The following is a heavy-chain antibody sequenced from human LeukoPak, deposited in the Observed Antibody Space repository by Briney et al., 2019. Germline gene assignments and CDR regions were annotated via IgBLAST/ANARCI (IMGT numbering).Heavy chain of an antibody. D-gene: IGHD3-22*01. CDR3: ARDHTYYYDSSGRLGGCYFDY. J-gene: IGHJ4*02. Sequence: PSETLSLTCTVSGYSISSGYYWGWIRQPPGKGLEWIGSIYHSGSTYYNPSLKSRVTISVDTSKNQFSLKLSSVTAADTAVYYCARDHTYYYDSSGRLGGCYFDYWGQGTLVTVSS. CDR2: IYHSGST. V-gene: IGHV4-38-2*02. CDR1: GYSISSGYY.